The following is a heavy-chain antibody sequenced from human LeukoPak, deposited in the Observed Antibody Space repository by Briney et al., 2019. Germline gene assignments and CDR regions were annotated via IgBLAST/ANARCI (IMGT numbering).Heavy chain of an antibody. J-gene: IGHJ5*02. D-gene: IGHD2-2*01. CDR3: ARGAYIVVVTTNWFDP. CDR2: INPNSGGT. Sequence: ASVKVSCKASGYTFTGYYMHWVRQAPGQGLEWMGWINPNSGGTNYAQKFQGRVTMTRDTSISTAYMELSRLRSDDTAVYYCARGAYIVVVTTNWFDPWGQGTLATVSS. CDR1: GYTFTGYY. V-gene: IGHV1-2*02.